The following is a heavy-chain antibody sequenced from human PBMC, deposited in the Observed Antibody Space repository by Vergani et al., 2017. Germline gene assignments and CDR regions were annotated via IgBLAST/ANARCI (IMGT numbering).Heavy chain of an antibody. V-gene: IGHV1-69*01. CDR3: ARGGDYYGSGMYYGMDV. CDR1: GGTFSSYA. Sequence: QVQLVQSGAEVKKPGSSVKVSCKASGGTFSSYAISWVRQAPGQGLEWMGGIIPIFGTANYAQKFQGRVTITADESTSTAYMGLSSLRSEDTAVYYCARGGDYYGSGMYYGMDVWGQGTTVTVSS. D-gene: IGHD3-10*01. J-gene: IGHJ6*02. CDR2: IIPIFGTA.